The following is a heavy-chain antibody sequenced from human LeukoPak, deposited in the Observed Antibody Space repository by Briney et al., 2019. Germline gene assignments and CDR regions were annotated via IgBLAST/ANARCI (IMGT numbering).Heavy chain of an antibody. J-gene: IGHJ4*02. Sequence: GGSLRLSCAASGFTFSSYAMHWVRQAPGKGLEYVSGISSDGGSPFHVNSVKGRFTISRDNSKDTLYLQMGSLSAEDMAVYYCAREYCSGGRCQYYFDYWGQGTLVTVSS. V-gene: IGHV3-64*01. CDR2: ISSDGGSP. D-gene: IGHD2-15*01. CDR3: AREYCSGGRCQYYFDY. CDR1: GFTFSSYA.